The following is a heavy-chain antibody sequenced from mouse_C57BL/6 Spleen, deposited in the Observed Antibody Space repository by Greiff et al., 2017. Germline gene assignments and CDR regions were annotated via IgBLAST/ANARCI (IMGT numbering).Heavy chain of an antibody. Sequence: QVQLQQSGPELVKPGASVKISCKASGYAFSSSWMNWVKQRPGKGLEWIGRIYPGDGDTNYNGKFKGKATLTADKSSSTAYMQLSSLTSEDSAVYFSARERDGTRDYAMDYWGQGTSVTVSS. D-gene: IGHD2-1*01. CDR3: ARERDGTRDYAMDY. CDR2: IYPGDGDT. CDR1: GYAFSSSW. J-gene: IGHJ4*01. V-gene: IGHV1-82*01.